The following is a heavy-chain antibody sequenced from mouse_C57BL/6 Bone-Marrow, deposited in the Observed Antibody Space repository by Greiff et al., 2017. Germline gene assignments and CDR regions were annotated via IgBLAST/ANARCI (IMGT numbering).Heavy chain of an antibody. CDR1: GFNIKDDY. J-gene: IGHJ2*01. CDR3: TTSATVDY. CDR2: IDPENGDT. D-gene: IGHD1-1*01. Sequence: VQLQQSGAELVRPGASVKLSCTASGFNIKDDYMHWVKQRPEQGLEWIGWIDPENGDTEYASKFQGKATITADTSSNTAYPQLSSLTSEDTAVYYCTTSATVDYWGQGTTLTVSS. V-gene: IGHV14-4*01.